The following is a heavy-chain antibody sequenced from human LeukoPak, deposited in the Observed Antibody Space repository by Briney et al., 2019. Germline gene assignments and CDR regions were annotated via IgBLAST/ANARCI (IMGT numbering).Heavy chain of an antibody. Sequence: GASVKVSCKASGYTFTSYGISWVRQAPGQGLEWMGWISAYNVNTNYAQKLQGRVTMTTDTSTSTAYMELRSLRSDDTAVYYCARVYYYDSGGYSMDFDYWGQGTLVTVSS. V-gene: IGHV1-18*01. CDR3: ARVYYYDSGGYSMDFDY. J-gene: IGHJ4*02. CDR2: ISAYNVNT. CDR1: GYTFTSYG. D-gene: IGHD3-22*01.